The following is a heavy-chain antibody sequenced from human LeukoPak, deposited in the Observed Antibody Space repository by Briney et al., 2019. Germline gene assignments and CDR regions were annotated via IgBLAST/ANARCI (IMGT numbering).Heavy chain of an antibody. CDR3: ARDWRIQLERPTVYYYGMDV. Sequence: SVKVSCKASAGSFSSYAISWVRLAPGPGLEWMGGIIPIFGTGSYAQKFQGRVTITADESTSTAYMELSSLRSEDTAVYYCARDWRIQLERPTVYYYGMDVWGQGTTVTVSS. J-gene: IGHJ6*02. V-gene: IGHV1-69*01. CDR2: IIPIFGTG. CDR1: AGSFSSYA. D-gene: IGHD1-1*01.